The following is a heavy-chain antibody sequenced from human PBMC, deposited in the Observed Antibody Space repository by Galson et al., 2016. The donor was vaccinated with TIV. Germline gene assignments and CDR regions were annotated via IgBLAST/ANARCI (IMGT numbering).Heavy chain of an antibody. CDR1: GYPFAGQY. Sequence: SVKVSCKASGYPFAGQYLHWVRQAPGQGLEWMGWINPNGGDTNYAQKFQNRVTMTRDTSISTAYMELSSLRSDDTAVYYCARELMTSVTTPFDFWGQGTLVTVSS. V-gene: IGHV1-2*02. CDR2: INPNGGDT. CDR3: ARELMTSVTTPFDF. D-gene: IGHD4-17*01. J-gene: IGHJ4*01.